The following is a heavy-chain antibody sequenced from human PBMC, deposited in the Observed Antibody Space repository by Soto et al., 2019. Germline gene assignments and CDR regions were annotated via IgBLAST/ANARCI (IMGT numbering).Heavy chain of an antibody. D-gene: IGHD3-3*01. CDR2: IIPIFGTA. Sequence: QVQLVQSGAEVKKPGSSVKVSCKASGGTFSSYAISWVRQTPGQGLEWMGGIIPIFGTANYAQKFQGRVTITADESTSTEYMELSSLRSEDTAVYYCARGSYDFWSGYYNYYYYGMDVWGQGTTVTVSS. CDR1: GGTFSSYA. J-gene: IGHJ6*02. CDR3: ARGSYDFWSGYYNYYYYGMDV. V-gene: IGHV1-69*01.